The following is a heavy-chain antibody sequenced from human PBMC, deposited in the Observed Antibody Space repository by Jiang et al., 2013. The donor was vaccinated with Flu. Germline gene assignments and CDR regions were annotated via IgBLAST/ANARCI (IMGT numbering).Heavy chain of an antibody. D-gene: IGHD4-23*01. CDR2: INTNTGNP. CDR1: GYTFTSYA. V-gene: IGHV7-4-1*02. J-gene: IGHJ6*02. CDR3: ASVTPGEVEGEYYYGMDV. Sequence: SVKVSCKASGYTFTSYAMNWVRQAPGQGLEWMGWINTNTGNPTYAQGFTGRFVFSLDTSVSTAYLQISSLKAEDTAVYYCASVTPGEVEGEYYYGMDVWGQGTTVTVSS.